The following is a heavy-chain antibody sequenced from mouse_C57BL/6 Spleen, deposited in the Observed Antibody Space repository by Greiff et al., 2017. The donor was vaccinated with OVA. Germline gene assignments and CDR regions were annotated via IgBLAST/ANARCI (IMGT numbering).Heavy chain of an antibody. CDR2: IWRGGST. CDR3: AKSKLGRGYFDY. J-gene: IGHJ2*01. Sequence: QVQLKESGPGLVQPSQSLSITCTVSGFALTSYGVHWVRQSPGKGLEWLGVIWRGGSTDYNAAFMSRPSITKDNSKSQVFFKMNSLQADDTAIYYCAKSKLGRGYFDYWGQGTTLTVSS. CDR1: GFALTSYG. V-gene: IGHV2-5*01. D-gene: IGHD4-1*01.